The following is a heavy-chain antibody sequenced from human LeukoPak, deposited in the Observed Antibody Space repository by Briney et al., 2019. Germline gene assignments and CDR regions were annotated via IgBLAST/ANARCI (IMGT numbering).Heavy chain of an antibody. V-gene: IGHV4-30-2*01. CDR1: GGSISSGGYY. Sequence: SETLSLTCTVSGGSISSGGYYWSWIRQPPGKGLEWIGYIYHSGSTYYNPSLKSRVTISVDRSKNQLSLKLSSVTAADTAVYYCARGLSSSASSFDYWGQGTLVTVSS. CDR3: ARGLSSSASSFDY. D-gene: IGHD6-6*01. CDR2: IYHSGST. J-gene: IGHJ4*02.